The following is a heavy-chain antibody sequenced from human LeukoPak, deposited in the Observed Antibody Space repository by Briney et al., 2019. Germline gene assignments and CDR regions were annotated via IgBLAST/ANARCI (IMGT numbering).Heavy chain of an antibody. CDR2: IYTSGST. CDR3: ARVRWTGTGNYYFDY. CDR1: GGSLSSYY. V-gene: IGHV4-4*07. Sequence: SETLSLTCTGSGGSLSSYYWSWIRQPAGKGLEWTGRIYTSGSTNYNPSLKSRVTMSLAPSKNQFSLKLSSVTAADTAVYYCARVRWTGTGNYYFDYWGQGTLVTVSS. D-gene: IGHD1-7*01. J-gene: IGHJ4*02.